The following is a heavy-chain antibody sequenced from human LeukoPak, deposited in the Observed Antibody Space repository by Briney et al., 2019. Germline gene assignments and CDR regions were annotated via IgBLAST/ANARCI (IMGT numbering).Heavy chain of an antibody. Sequence: PGGSLRLSCAASGFTFSSYAMHWVRQAPGKGLEWVAVISYDGSNKYHADSVKGRFTISRDNSKNTLYLQMNSLRAEDTAVYYCARDGLGAFDIWGQGTMVTVSS. CDR2: ISYDGSNK. V-gene: IGHV3-30-3*01. J-gene: IGHJ3*02. CDR1: GFTFSSYA. CDR3: ARDGLGAFDI.